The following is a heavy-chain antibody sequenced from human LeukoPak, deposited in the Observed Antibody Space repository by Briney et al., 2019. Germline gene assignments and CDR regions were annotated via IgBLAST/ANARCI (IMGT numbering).Heavy chain of an antibody. Sequence: ASVKVSCKASGYTFTSYGISWVRQAPGQGLEWMGWISAYNGNTNYAQKLQGRVTMTTDTSTSTAYMELRSLRSDDTAVYYCARDLYGYSYGPVSDWGQGTLVTVSS. V-gene: IGHV1-18*01. J-gene: IGHJ4*02. CDR3: ARDLYGYSYGPVSD. CDR1: GYTFTSYG. D-gene: IGHD5-18*01. CDR2: ISAYNGNT.